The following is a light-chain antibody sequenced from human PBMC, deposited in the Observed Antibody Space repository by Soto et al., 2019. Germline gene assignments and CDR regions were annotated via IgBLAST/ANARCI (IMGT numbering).Light chain of an antibody. CDR2: GAS. J-gene: IGKJ5*01. CDR1: QSVSSN. V-gene: IGKV3-15*01. CDR3: QQYNNWPPWT. Sequence: EIVLTQSPGTLSMSPGERATLSCRASQSVSSNLAWYQQKPGQAPRLLIYGASTRATGIPARFSGSGSGTEFTLTIRSLQSEDLAVYYCQQYNNWPPWTFGQGTRLEIK.